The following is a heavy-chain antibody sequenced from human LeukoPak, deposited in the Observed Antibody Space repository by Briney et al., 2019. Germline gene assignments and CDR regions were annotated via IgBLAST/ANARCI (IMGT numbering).Heavy chain of an antibody. J-gene: IGHJ6*03. CDR1: GFTFSSYE. CDR2: ISSSSSYI. D-gene: IGHD1-14*01. CDR3: AYAEYYYYYMDV. Sequence: GGSLRLSCAASGFTFSSYEMNWVRQAPGKGLEWVSSISSSSSYIYYADSVKGRFTISRDNAKNSLYLQMNSLRAEDTAVYYCAYAEYYYYYMDVWGKGTTVTVSS. V-gene: IGHV3-21*01.